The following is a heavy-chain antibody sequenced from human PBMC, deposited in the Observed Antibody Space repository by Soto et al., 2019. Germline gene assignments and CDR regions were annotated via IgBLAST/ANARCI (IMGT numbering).Heavy chain of an antibody. CDR3: ARAVRCGGDCYYFDY. Sequence: WGSLRLSCAASGFTFSSSSMNWVRQAPGKGLEWVSSISSSSTYIYYAASVKGRFTISRDNAKNSLYLQMNSLRAEDTALYYCARAVRCGGDCYYFDYWGQGTLVTVSS. D-gene: IGHD2-21*02. CDR2: ISSSSTYI. CDR1: GFTFSSSS. V-gene: IGHV3-21*01. J-gene: IGHJ4*02.